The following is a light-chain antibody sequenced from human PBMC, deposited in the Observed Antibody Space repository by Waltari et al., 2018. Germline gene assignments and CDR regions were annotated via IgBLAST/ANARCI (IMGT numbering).Light chain of an antibody. J-gene: IGLJ2*01. CDR1: SSDVGGYNS. CDR2: DGN. CDR3: SSYTSSSTPVV. V-gene: IGLV2-14*01. Sequence: QSALTQPASVSGSPGQSTTIPCPVTSSDVGGYNSVSWYHQHPGKAPKPMVYDGNNPPPRVSNRFSCSKSGNKGSLTISGLQAEDEADYYCSSYTSSSTPVVFGGGTKLTVL.